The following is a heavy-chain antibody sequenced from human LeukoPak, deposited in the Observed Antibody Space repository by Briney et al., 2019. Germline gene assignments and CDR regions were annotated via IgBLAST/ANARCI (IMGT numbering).Heavy chain of an antibody. Sequence: KASETLSLTCTVSGGSTSSYYWSWIRQPAGKGLEWIGRIYTSGSTNYNPSLKSRVTMSVDTSKNQFSLKLSSVTAADTAVYYCARDRAVTTSLDYYYYYMDVWGKGTTVTVSS. CDR2: IYTSGST. J-gene: IGHJ6*03. V-gene: IGHV4-4*07. CDR1: GGSTSSYY. D-gene: IGHD4-17*01. CDR3: ARDRAVTTSLDYYYYYMDV.